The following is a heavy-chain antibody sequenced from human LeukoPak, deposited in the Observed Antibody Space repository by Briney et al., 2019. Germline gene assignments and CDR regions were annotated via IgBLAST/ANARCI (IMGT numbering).Heavy chain of an antibody. CDR1: GFTFSSFS. Sequence: GGSLRLSCAASGFTFSSFSMNWVRQAPGKGLEWVSSISSSSSYIYYADSVKGRFTISRDNAKNSLYLQMNSLRAEGTAVYYCARGIGSYVPSVFDYWGQGTLVTVSS. D-gene: IGHD1-26*01. CDR3: ARGIGSYVPSVFDY. J-gene: IGHJ4*02. V-gene: IGHV3-21*01. CDR2: ISSSSSYI.